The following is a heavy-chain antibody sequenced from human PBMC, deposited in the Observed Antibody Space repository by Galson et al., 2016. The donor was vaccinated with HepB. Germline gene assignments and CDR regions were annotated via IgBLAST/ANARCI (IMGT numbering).Heavy chain of an antibody. CDR1: GDSVSSKDAA. CDR2: TYYRSKWYS. V-gene: IGHV6-1*01. CDR3: ARDRATWDGQNTGSFDY. Sequence: CAISGDSVSSKDAAWNWIRQSPSRGLEWLGRTYYRSKWYSNYAVSMKGRITVNADTSKNQISLQLNSVTPEVTAVYYCARDRATWDGQNTGSFDYWGQGSLVTVSS. D-gene: IGHD1-26*01. J-gene: IGHJ4*02.